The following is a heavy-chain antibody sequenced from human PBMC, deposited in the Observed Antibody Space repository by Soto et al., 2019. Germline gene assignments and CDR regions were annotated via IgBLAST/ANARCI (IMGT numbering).Heavy chain of an antibody. Sequence: GGSLRLSCAASGFTFSSYGMHWVRQAPGKGLEWVAVISYDGSNKYYADSVKGRFTISRDNSKDTLYLQMNSLRAEDTAVYYCAKDSHSSGWPIDYWGQGTLVTVSS. V-gene: IGHV3-30*18. J-gene: IGHJ4*02. CDR2: ISYDGSNK. CDR1: GFTFSSYG. CDR3: AKDSHSSGWPIDY. D-gene: IGHD6-19*01.